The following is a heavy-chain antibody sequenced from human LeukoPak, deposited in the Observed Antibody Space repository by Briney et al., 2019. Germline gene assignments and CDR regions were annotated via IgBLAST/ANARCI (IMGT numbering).Heavy chain of an antibody. Sequence: GGSLRLSCAASGFTFSSYAMSWVRQAPGKGLEWVSAISGSGGSTYYADTVKGRFTISRDNSKNTLYLQMNSLRAEDTAVYYCANTYFDWLTHGPFQYGYWGQGTLVTVSS. CDR3: ANTYFDWLTHGPFQYGY. D-gene: IGHD3-9*01. CDR1: GFTFSSYA. J-gene: IGHJ4*02. CDR2: ISGSGGST. V-gene: IGHV3-23*01.